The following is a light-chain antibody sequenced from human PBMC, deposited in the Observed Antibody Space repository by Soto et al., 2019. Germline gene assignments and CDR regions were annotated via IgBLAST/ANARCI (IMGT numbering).Light chain of an antibody. Sequence: QSVLTQPASVSGSPGQSITISCTGTRSDVGSYKLVSWYQVHPGKAPKLIIYEDSRRPSGISIRFSGSKSGNTASLTISGLQAEDEADYYCFSYAGYSSYLFGTGTKLTVL. CDR1: RSDVGSYKL. V-gene: IGLV2-23*01. CDR2: EDS. CDR3: FSYAGYSSYL. J-gene: IGLJ1*01.